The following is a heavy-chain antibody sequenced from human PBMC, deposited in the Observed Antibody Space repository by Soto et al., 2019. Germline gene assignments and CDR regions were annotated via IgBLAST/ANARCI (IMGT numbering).Heavy chain of an antibody. J-gene: IGHJ1*01. Sequence: EVQLVESGGGLVQPGGSLRLSCAASGFTVSSNYMSWVRQAPGKGLEWVSVIYSGGSTYYADSVKGRFTISRDNSKNTLYLQTNSLRAEDTAVYYCARDRLSSGWPEYFQHWGQGTLVTVSS. CDR2: IYSGGST. CDR1: GFTVSSNY. D-gene: IGHD6-19*01. V-gene: IGHV3-66*01. CDR3: ARDRLSSGWPEYFQH.